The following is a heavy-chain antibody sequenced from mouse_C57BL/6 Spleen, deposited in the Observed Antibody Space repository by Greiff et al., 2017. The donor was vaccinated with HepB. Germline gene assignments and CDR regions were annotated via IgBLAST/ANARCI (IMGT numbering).Heavy chain of an antibody. CDR2: IDTSDSNT. J-gene: IGHJ2*01. D-gene: IGHD3-3*01. CDR3: ARCGDDFDY. Sequence: QVQLQQPGAELVQPGASVKLSCKASGYTFTSYWMQWVKQRPGQGLEWIGEIDTSDSNTNYNQKFKGKDTLTVDTSTSTAYMQLSDLTSEDSAVYYCARCGDDFDYWGQGTTLTVSS. CDR1: GYTFTSYW. V-gene: IGHV1-50*01.